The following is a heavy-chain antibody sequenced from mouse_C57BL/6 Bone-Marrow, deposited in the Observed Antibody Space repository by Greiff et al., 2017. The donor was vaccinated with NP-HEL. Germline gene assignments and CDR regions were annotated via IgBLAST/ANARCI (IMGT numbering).Heavy chain of an antibody. CDR2: INPSTGGT. J-gene: IGHJ3*01. V-gene: IGHV1-42*01. CDR1: GYSFTGYY. CDR3: ARNYDFWFAY. D-gene: IGHD2-4*01. Sequence: EVQLQQSGPELVKPGASVKISCKASGYSFTGYYMNWVKQSPEKSLEWIGEINPSTGGTTYNQKFKAKATLTVDKSSSTAYMQLKSLTSEDSAVYYCARNYDFWFAYWGQGTLVTVAA.